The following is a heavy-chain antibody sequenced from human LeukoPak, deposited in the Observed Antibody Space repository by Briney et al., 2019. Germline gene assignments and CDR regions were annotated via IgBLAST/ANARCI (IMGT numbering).Heavy chain of an antibody. Sequence: GGSLRLSCAASGFTFSSYNMNWVRQAPGKGLEWVSSISSSTSYIYYAYSVKGRFTISRDNAKNSLYLQMNSLRAEDTAVYYCARDPQFVRGDYYFDYWGQGTLVTVSS. CDR1: GFTFSSYN. J-gene: IGHJ4*02. D-gene: IGHD3-10*01. CDR2: ISSSTSYI. CDR3: ARDPQFVRGDYYFDY. V-gene: IGHV3-21*01.